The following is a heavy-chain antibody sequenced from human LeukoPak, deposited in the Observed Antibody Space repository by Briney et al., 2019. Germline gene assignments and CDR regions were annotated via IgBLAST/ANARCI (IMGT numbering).Heavy chain of an antibody. D-gene: IGHD6-19*01. CDR2: IYYSGST. J-gene: IGHJ4*02. CDR3: AREPTGYSSGSFDY. CDR1: GGSISRHY. V-gene: IGHV4-59*11. Sequence: SETLSLTCTVSGGSISRHYWSWIRQPPGKGLEWIGYIYYSGSTNYNPSLKSRVTISVDTSKNQFSLKLSSVTAADTAVYYCAREPTGYSSGSFDYWGQGTLVTVSS.